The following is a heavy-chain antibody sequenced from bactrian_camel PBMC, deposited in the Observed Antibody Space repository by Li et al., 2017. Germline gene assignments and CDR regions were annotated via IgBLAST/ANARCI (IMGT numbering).Heavy chain of an antibody. CDR2: IDRAGSI. J-gene: IGHJ4*01. Sequence: VESGGDSVQVGGSLRLSCAASGRYTIQNYCMAWFRQVPGKEREGVALIDRAGSISYADSVKGRFTISRENAKNTLYLQMNSLKPEDTAMYYCASGYLVAGNPDWGQGTQVTVS. CDR1: GRYTIQNYC. D-gene: IGHD6*01. CDR3: ASGYLVAGNPD. V-gene: IGHV3S26*01.